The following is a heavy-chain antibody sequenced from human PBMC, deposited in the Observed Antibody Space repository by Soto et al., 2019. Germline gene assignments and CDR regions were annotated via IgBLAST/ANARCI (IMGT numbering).Heavy chain of an antibody. J-gene: IGHJ6*02. V-gene: IGHV3-48*03. CDR2: ISSSGSTI. CDR3: ARDHKGGYYYYGMDV. Sequence: GGSLRLSCAASGFTFSRYEMNWVRQAPGKGLEWVSYISSSGSTIYYADSVKGRFTMSRDNAKNSLYLQMNSLRAEDTAVYYCARDHKGGYYYYGMDVWGQGTTVTFSS. CDR1: GFTFSRYE.